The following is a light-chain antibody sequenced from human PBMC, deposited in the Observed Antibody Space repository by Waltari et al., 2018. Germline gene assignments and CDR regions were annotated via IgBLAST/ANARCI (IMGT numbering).Light chain of an antibody. J-gene: IGLJ2*01. CDR2: VNNDGSH. CDR3: QTWGTGIT. V-gene: IGLV4-69*01. CDR1: SGHSSYS. Sequence: VVLTQSPSASASLGASVKLTCTLSSGHSSYSIAWHQQHPEKGPRYLMKVNNDGSHTKGDGIPDRFSGSNSGAGRYLTISSLQSEDEADYYGQTWGTGITFGGGTKLTVL.